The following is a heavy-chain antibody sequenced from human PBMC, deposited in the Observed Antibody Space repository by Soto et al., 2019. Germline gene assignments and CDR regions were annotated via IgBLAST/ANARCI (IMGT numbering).Heavy chain of an antibody. D-gene: IGHD2-2*01. J-gene: IGHJ5*02. Sequence: ASVKVSCKASGYTFTSYCMHCVRQAPGQGLEWMGIINPSGGSTSYAQKFQGRVTMTRDTSTSTVYMELSSLRSEDTAVYYCARDFLVVVPADISAPGFEPWGQGTLVTVSS. CDR3: ARDFLVVVPADISAPGFEP. CDR1: GYTFTSYC. V-gene: IGHV1-46*01. CDR2: INPSGGST.